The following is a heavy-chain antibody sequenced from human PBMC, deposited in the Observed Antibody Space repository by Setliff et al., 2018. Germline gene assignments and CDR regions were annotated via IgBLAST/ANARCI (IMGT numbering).Heavy chain of an antibody. CDR3: GREYSSSSY. CDR2: ITSSGSTK. V-gene: IGHV3-11*01. CDR1: GFSFSDYY. J-gene: IGHJ4*02. D-gene: IGHD6-6*01. Sequence: KAGGSLRLSCAASGFSFSDYYMSWIRQAPGKGLEWVSYITSSGSTKYYADSVKGRFTSSRDNAKNSLYLQMNSLRAEDTAVYHCGREYSSSSYWGQGILVTVSS.